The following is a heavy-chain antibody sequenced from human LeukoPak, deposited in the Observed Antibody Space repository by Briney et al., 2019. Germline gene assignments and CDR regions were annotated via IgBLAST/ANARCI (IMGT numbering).Heavy chain of an antibody. D-gene: IGHD3-22*01. Sequence: GESLRLSCAASGFTFSSYSMNWVRQAPGKGLEWVSYISSSSSTIYYADSVKGRFTISRDNAKNSLYLQMNSLRAEDTAVYYCARDGDYYDSSGYYGMDVWGQGTTVTVSS. CDR3: ARDGDYYDSSGYYGMDV. CDR2: ISSSSSTI. V-gene: IGHV3-48*01. J-gene: IGHJ6*02. CDR1: GFTFSSYS.